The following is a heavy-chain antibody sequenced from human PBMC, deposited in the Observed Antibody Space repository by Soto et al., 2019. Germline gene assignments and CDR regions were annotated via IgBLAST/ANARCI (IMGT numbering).Heavy chain of an antibody. V-gene: IGHV4-61*03. J-gene: IGHJ4*02. Sequence: SETLSLTCTVSGGPLSSGSYYWSWIRQSPGQGLEWIGYIYYSGTTKYNPSLKSRVSISVDTSKNHFSLRLTSLSAADTAVYYCARDASPYSDLLSACPLWAQGTLVTVSA. CDR1: GGPLSSGSYY. CDR2: IYYSGTT. CDR3: ARDASPYSDLLSACPL. D-gene: IGHD2-21*01.